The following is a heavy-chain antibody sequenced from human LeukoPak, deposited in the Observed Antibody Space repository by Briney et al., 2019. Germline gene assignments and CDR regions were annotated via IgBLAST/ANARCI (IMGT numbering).Heavy chain of an antibody. CDR2: ISGSGGST. CDR1: GFTFSSYA. Sequence: PGGSLRLSCAASGFTFSSYAMSWVRQAPGKGLEWVSAISGSGGSTYYADSVKGRFTISRDNSKNTLYLQMNSLRAEDTAVYYCAKGIYGSGSYYPHWFDPWGQGTLVTVS. D-gene: IGHD3-10*01. J-gene: IGHJ5*02. CDR3: AKGIYGSGSYYPHWFDP. V-gene: IGHV3-23*01.